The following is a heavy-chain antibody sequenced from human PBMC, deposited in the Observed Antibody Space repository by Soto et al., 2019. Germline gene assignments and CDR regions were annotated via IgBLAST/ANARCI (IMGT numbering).Heavy chain of an antibody. J-gene: IGHJ4*02. CDR3: ARADPYYFDY. Sequence: SLRLSCAASGFTFSRYARSWVRQAPGKGLEWVSAISGSGGSKYYADSVKGRFTISRDNSKNTLYLQMNSLRAEDTALYYCARADPYYFDYWGQGTLVTVSS. V-gene: IGHV3-23*01. CDR2: ISGSGGSK. CDR1: GFTFSRYA.